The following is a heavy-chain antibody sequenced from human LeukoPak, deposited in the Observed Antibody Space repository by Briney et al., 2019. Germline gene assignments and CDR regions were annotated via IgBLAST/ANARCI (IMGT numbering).Heavy chain of an antibody. D-gene: IGHD1-1*01. CDR2: IYYSGST. V-gene: IGHV4-39*01. CDR1: GFTVSSNY. CDR3: ARSRVQLERRAFDY. Sequence: GSLRLSCAASGFTVSSNYMSWVRQPPGKGLEWIGSIYYSGSTYYNPSLKSRVTISVDTSKNQFSLKLSSVTAADTAVYYCARSRVQLERRAFDYWGQGTLVTVSS. J-gene: IGHJ4*02.